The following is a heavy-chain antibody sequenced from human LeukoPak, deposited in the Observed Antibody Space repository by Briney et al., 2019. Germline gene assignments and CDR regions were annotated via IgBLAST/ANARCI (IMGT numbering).Heavy chain of an antibody. V-gene: IGHV3-73*01. CDR2: ISSKANNYAT. J-gene: IGHJ4*02. CDR1: GFTFSGSA. CDR3: TRFYDFGLDY. Sequence: QPGGSLRLSCAASGFTFSGSAMHWVRQASGKGLEWVGRISSKANNYATAYAASVKGRFTVSRDDSKNTAYLQMNSLKTEDTAVYYCTRFYDFGLDYWGQGTLVTVSS. D-gene: IGHD3-3*01.